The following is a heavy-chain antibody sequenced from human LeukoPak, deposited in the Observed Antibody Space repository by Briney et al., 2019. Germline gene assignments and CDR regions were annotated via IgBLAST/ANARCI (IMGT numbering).Heavy chain of an antibody. CDR2: IYYSGNT. V-gene: IGHV4-39*01. CDR1: GGSISSYY. CDR3: ARRSSYYASGWFDP. D-gene: IGHD3-10*01. J-gene: IGHJ5*02. Sequence: SETLSLTCTVSGGSISSYYWGWIRQPPGKGLEWIGSIYYSGNTYYNPSLKSRVTISLDTSKNQFSLKLSSVTAADTAVFYCARRSSYYASGWFDPWGQGTLVTVSS.